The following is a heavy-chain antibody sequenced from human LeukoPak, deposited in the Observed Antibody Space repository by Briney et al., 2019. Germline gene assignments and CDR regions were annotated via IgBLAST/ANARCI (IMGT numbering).Heavy chain of an antibody. V-gene: IGHV3-15*01. CDR3: AVVSVDYGDSSFDF. CDR2: IKSKTDGGTT. Sequence: PGGSLRLSCAASGFTFSNAWMSWVRQAPGKGLEWVGRIKSKTDGGTTDYAEPVKGRFTISRDDSKKTLYLQMNSLKTEDTALYYCAVVSVDYGDSSFDFWGQGTLVTVSS. CDR1: GFTFSNAW. J-gene: IGHJ4*02. D-gene: IGHD4-17*01.